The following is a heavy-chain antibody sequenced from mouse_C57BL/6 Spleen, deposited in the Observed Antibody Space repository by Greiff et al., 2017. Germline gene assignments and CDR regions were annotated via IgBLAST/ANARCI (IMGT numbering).Heavy chain of an antibody. Sequence: EVKLMESGGGLVKPGGSLKLSCAASGFTFSSYTMSWVRQTPEKRLEWVATISGGGGNTYYPDSVKGRFTISRDNAKNTLYLQMSSLRSEDTALYYCARPYYGSRYGYFEVWGTGTTVTVSS. CDR1: GFTFSSYT. CDR3: ARPYYGSRYGYFEV. CDR2: ISGGGGNT. V-gene: IGHV5-9*01. D-gene: IGHD1-1*01. J-gene: IGHJ1*03.